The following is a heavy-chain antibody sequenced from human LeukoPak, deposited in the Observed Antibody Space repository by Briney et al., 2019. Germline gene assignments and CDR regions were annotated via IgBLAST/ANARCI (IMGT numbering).Heavy chain of an antibody. V-gene: IGHV4-34*01. D-gene: IGHD3-10*01. CDR1: GGSFSGYY. J-gene: IGHJ5*02. Sequence: SETLSLTCAVYGGSFSGYYWSWIRQPPGKGLEWIGEINHSGSTNYNPSLKSRVTISVDTSKNQFSLKLSSVTAAGTAVYYCASYGSGSYLAWFDPWGQGTLVTVSS. CDR3: ASYGSGSYLAWFDP. CDR2: INHSGST.